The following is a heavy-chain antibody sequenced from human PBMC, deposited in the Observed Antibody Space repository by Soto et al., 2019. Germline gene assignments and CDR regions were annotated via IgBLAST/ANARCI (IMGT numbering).Heavy chain of an antibody. CDR1: GFTFSSYG. V-gene: IGHV3-33*01. D-gene: IGHD6-13*01. Sequence: GGSLRLSCAASGFTFSSYGMHWVRQAPGKGLEWVAVIYYDGSNKYYADSVKGRFTISRDNSKNTLYLQMNSLRAEDTALYYCARAQYSSSWYPFDYWGQGTLVTVSS. J-gene: IGHJ4*02. CDR2: IYYDGSNK. CDR3: ARAQYSSSWYPFDY.